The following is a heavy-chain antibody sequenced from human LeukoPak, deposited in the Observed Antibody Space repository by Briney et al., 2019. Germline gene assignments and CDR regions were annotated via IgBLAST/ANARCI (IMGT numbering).Heavy chain of an antibody. V-gene: IGHV4-34*01. Sequence: SETLSLTCAVYGGSFSGYYWSWIRQPPGKGLEWIGEINHSGSTNYNPSLKSRVTISVDTSKNQFSLKLSSVTAADTAVYYCARRHYYGSGSLGYWGQGTLVTVSS. CDR1: GGSFSGYY. D-gene: IGHD3-10*01. CDR3: ARRHYYGSGSLGY. J-gene: IGHJ4*02. CDR2: INHSGST.